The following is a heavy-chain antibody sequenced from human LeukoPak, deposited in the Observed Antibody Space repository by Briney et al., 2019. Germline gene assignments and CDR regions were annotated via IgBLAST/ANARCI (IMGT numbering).Heavy chain of an antibody. CDR2: INHSGST. Sequence: SETLSLTCAVYGGSFSGYYWSWIRQPPGKGLEWIGEINHSGSTNYNPSLKSRVTISVDTSKNQFSLKLSSVTAADTAVYYCARDILDDFWSGHSLVRKNYYYYYGMDVWGQGTTVTVSS. CDR1: GGSFSGYY. CDR3: ARDILDDFWSGHSLVRKNYYYYYGMDV. D-gene: IGHD3-3*01. J-gene: IGHJ6*02. V-gene: IGHV4-34*01.